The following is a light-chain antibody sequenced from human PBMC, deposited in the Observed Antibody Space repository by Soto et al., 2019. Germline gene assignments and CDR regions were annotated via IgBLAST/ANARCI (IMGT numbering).Light chain of an antibody. Sequence: DIQMTQSPSTLSGSVGDRVTITCRASQSISNWLAWYQQKPGKAPKILIYKTSSLESGVPSRFSGSGSGTEFTLTISSLQPDDFATYYCQQYNGYRWTFGQGTKV. CDR1: QSISNW. CDR3: QQYNGYRWT. V-gene: IGKV1-5*03. CDR2: KTS. J-gene: IGKJ1*01.